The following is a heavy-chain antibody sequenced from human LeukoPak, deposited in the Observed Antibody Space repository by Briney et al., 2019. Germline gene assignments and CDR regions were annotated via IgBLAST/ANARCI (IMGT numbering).Heavy chain of an antibody. CDR2: LDSSGST. Sequence: SETLSLTCTVSGGSISSRSDYWGWIRQTPGKGLEWIGNLDSSGSTYYNPSLKSRVTISVGASKNQFSLNLRSVTAADTAIYFCSRSHDYGGLYFYYYMDVWGKGTTVTVSS. V-gene: IGHV4-39*01. CDR3: SRSHDYGGLYFYYYMDV. D-gene: IGHD4-23*01. J-gene: IGHJ6*03. CDR1: GGSISSRSDY.